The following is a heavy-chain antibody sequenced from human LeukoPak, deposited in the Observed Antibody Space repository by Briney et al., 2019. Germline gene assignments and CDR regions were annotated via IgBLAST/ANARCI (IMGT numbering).Heavy chain of an antibody. CDR2: ISGSGGST. V-gene: IGHV3-23*01. J-gene: IGHJ4*02. CDR1: GFTLSSYA. CDR3: AKLSSWYSGADY. D-gene: IGHD2-15*01. Sequence: GGSLRLSCAASGFTLSSYAMSWVRQAPGKGLEWVSVISGSGGSTYYADSVKGRFTISRGDSKNTLYLQMNSLRAEDTAVYYCAKLSSWYSGADYWGQGTLVTVSS.